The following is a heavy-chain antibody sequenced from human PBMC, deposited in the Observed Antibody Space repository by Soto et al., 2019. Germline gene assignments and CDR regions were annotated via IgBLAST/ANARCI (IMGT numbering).Heavy chain of an antibody. CDR3: ARFDEGGQWLVIDY. CDR1: GFTFSSYA. J-gene: IGHJ4*02. Sequence: QVQLVESGGGVVQPGRSLRLSCAASGFTFSSYAMHWVRQAPGKGLEWVAVISYDGSNKYNADSVKGRFTISRDNSKNTLYLQMNSLRAEDTAVYYCARFDEGGQWLVIDYWGQGTLVTVSS. V-gene: IGHV3-30-3*01. D-gene: IGHD6-19*01. CDR2: ISYDGSNK.